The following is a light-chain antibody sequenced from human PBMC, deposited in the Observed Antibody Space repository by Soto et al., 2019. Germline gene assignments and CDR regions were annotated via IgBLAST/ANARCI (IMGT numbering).Light chain of an antibody. Sequence: DIPITQSPSTLSASLRDSVTLTCRASQSISSWLAWYQQKPGKAPKLLIYDASSLESGVPSRFSGSGSGTEFTLTISSLQPDDFATYYCQQYNSYSPLTFGGGTEVDI. CDR3: QQYNSYSPLT. J-gene: IGKJ4*01. V-gene: IGKV1-5*01. CDR2: DAS. CDR1: QSISSW.